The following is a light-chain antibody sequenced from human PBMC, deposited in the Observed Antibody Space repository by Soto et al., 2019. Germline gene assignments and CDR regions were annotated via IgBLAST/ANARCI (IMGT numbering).Light chain of an antibody. J-gene: IGLJ1*01. CDR3: SSYTIGNTYV. CDR2: EVS. V-gene: IGLV2-14*01. CDR1: SSDVGGYNS. Sequence: QSALTQLGSGCRSPGKSITISCTGTSSDVGGYNSVSWYQRHPGKAPKLMIFEVSNRPSEVSNRFSGSKSGNTASLTISGLQAEDEADYYCSSYTIGNTYVFGTGTQVTV.